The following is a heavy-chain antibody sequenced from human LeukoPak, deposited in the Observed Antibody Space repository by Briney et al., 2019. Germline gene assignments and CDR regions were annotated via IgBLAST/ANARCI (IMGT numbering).Heavy chain of an antibody. V-gene: IGHV4-38-2*02. CDR1: GYSISSGYY. CDR3: ARSSSWFYYFDY. Sequence: SETLSLTCTVSGYSISSGYYWGWIRQPPGKGLEWIGSIYHSGSTYYNPSLKSRVTISVDKSKNQFSLKLSSVTAADTAVYYCARSSSWFYYFDYWGQGTLVTVSS. D-gene: IGHD6-13*01. J-gene: IGHJ4*02. CDR2: IYHSGST.